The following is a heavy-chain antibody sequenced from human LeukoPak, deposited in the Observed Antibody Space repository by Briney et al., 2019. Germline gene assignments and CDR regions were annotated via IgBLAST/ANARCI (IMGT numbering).Heavy chain of an antibody. CDR3: ASRYDPSYYDSSGYYF. V-gene: IGHV4-34*01. CDR1: GGSFSGYY. D-gene: IGHD3-22*01. CDR2: INHSGST. J-gene: IGHJ4*02. Sequence: SETLSLTCAVYGGSFSGYYWSWIRQPPGKGLEWIGEINHSGSTNYNPFLKSRVTISVDTSKNQFSLKLSSVTAADTAVYYCASRYDPSYYDSSGYYFLGQGTLVTVSS.